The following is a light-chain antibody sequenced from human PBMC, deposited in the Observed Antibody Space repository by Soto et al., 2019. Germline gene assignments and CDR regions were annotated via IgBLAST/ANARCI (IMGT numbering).Light chain of an antibody. CDR1: SSDVGGYNY. CDR3: RSYTSSSTPFV. CDR2: DVT. J-gene: IGLJ1*01. V-gene: IGLV2-14*03. Sequence: QSALTQPASVSGSPGQSITISCTGTSSDVGGYNYVSWYQQHPGKAPKLIIYDVTNRPSGVSDRFSGSKSGNTASLTISGLQAEDGTDYYCRSYTSSSTPFVFGTGTKLTVL.